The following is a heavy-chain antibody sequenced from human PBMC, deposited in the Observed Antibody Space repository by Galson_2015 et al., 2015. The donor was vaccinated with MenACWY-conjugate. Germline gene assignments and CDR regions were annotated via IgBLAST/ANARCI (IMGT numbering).Heavy chain of an antibody. D-gene: IGHD6-19*01. Sequence: SLRLSCAASGFTFSSFAMSWVRQAPGKGLEWVSGISADGSSTYYVDSVKGRFTISKDNSMNTLYLQMNSLRAEDSAIYYCAKGLKSYYSYYYMDVGGKGTTVSVSS. J-gene: IGHJ6*03. V-gene: IGHV3-23*01. CDR2: ISADGSST. CDR1: GFTFSSFA. CDR3: AKGLKSYYSYYYMDV.